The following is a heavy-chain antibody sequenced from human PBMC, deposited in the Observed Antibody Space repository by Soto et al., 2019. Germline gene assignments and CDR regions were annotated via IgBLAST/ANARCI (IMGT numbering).Heavy chain of an antibody. J-gene: IGHJ4*02. CDR1: GGSISSGGYY. V-gene: IGHV4-31*03. D-gene: IGHD6-6*01. CDR2: IYYSGST. Sequence: SETLSLTCTVSGGSISSGGYYWSWIRQHPGKGLEWIGYIYYSGSTYYNPSLKSRVTISVDTSKNQFSLKLSSVTAADTAVYYCASTRRIAARGTESDYWGQGTLVTVSS. CDR3: ASTRRIAARGTESDY.